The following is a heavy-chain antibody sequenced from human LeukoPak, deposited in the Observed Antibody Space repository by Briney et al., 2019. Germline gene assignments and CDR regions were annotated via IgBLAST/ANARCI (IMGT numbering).Heavy chain of an antibody. CDR2: ISSSRSTI. D-gene: IGHD3-22*01. J-gene: IGHJ4*02. V-gene: IGHV3-48*01. CDR1: EFTFSNYS. Sequence: GGSLRLSCAASEFTFSNYSMNWVRQAPGKGLEWVSYISSSRSTIHYADSVKGRFTISRHNAKKSLYLQMNSLRAEDTAVYYFARDQRYYCDSSGHFDYWGQGALVTVSS. CDR3: ARDQRYYCDSSGHFDY.